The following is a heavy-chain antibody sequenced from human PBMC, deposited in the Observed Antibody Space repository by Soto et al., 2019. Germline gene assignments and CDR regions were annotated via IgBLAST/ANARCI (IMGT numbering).Heavy chain of an antibody. CDR2: ISGSGGST. CDR1: GFTFSSYA. CDR3: AQISRGGLLAYYYYMDV. Sequence: GGSLRLSCAASGFTFSSYAMSWVRQAPGKGLEWVSAISGSGGSTYYADSVKGRFTISRDNSKNTLYLQMNSLRAEDTAVYYCAQISRGGLLAYYYYMDVWGKGTTVTVSS. D-gene: IGHD3-3*02. V-gene: IGHV3-23*01. J-gene: IGHJ6*03.